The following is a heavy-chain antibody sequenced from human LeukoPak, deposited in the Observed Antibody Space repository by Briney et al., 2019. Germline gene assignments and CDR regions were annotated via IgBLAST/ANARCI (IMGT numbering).Heavy chain of an antibody. CDR1: GFTFSDYY. D-gene: IGHD2-2*01. V-gene: IGHV3-48*01. CDR3: ARDPGPATFDP. Sequence: PGGSLRLSCAASGFTFSDYYMNWVRQAPGKGLEWVSYISSSSSTIYYADSVKGRFTISRDNAKNSLYLQMNSLRAEDTAVYYCARDPGPATFDPWGQGTLVTVSS. CDR2: ISSSSSTI. J-gene: IGHJ5*02.